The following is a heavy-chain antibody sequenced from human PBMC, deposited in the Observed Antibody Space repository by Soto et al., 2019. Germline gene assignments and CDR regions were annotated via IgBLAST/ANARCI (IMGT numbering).Heavy chain of an antibody. CDR3: ARRVRCCSGGSCYFPFDY. D-gene: IGHD2-15*01. CDR2: IYYSGST. CDR1: GGSISSGDYY. Sequence: QVQLQESGPGLVKPSQTLSLTCTVSGGSISSGDYYWSWIRQPPGKGLEWIGYIYYSGSTYYNPSLKRRVTISAETSKNQVSLKLSSVTAADTAVYYCARRVRCCSGGSCYFPFDYWCQGTLVTVSS. J-gene: IGHJ4*02. V-gene: IGHV4-30-4*01.